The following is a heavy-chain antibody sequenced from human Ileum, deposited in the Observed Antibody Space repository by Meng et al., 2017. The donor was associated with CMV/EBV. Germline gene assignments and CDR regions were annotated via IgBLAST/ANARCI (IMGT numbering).Heavy chain of an antibody. Sequence: SETLSLTCTVSGGSVSTDYNYWRWLRQPPGKGLEWIAYISYNGNTNYNPYINSRVSLSADAAKNQLSLRLTSVTTADTAVYYCARGWADIRLSGVMDVWGQGTMVTVSS. CDR1: GGSVSTDYNY. V-gene: IGHV4-61*01. CDR2: ISYNGNT. D-gene: IGHD2/OR15-2a*01. CDR3: ARGWADIRLSGVMDV. J-gene: IGHJ6*02.